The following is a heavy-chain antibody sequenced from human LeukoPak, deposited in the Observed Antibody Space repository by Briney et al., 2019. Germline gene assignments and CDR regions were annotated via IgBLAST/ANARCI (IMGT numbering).Heavy chain of an antibody. Sequence: GGSLRLSCAASGFTFSSYGMHWVRQAPGRGLECAGRIKSKTDGGTTDYAAPVKGRFTISRDDSKNTLYLQMNSLKTEDTAVYYCTTYSNYDWGQGTLVTVSS. CDR2: IKSKTDGGTT. V-gene: IGHV3-15*01. CDR3: TTYSNYD. D-gene: IGHD4-11*01. J-gene: IGHJ4*02. CDR1: GFTFSSYG.